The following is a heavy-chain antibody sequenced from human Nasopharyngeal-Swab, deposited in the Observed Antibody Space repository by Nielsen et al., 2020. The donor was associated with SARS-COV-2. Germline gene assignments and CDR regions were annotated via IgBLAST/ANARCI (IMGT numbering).Heavy chain of an antibody. CDR2: IYQSGNT. J-gene: IGHJ6*02. V-gene: IGHV4-4*02. CDR3: ARDGLDYDFWSAYFMDV. Sequence: WIRQPPGKGLEWIGEIYQSGNTNYNPSLKSRVSISLDKSKNQFSLNLTSVTAADTAVYYCARDGLDYDFWSAYFMDVWGQGTTVTVSS. D-gene: IGHD3-3*01.